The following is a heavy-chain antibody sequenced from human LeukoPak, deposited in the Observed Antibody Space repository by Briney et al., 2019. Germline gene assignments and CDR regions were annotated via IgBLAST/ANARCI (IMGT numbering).Heavy chain of an antibody. J-gene: IGHJ6*02. V-gene: IGHV3-23*01. D-gene: IGHD3-10*01. CDR3: ARDLAPSMVRGVIIRENYYYYYGMDV. CDR1: GITLSNYG. CDR2: ISDGGGSR. Sequence: GGSLRLSCAVSGITLSNYGMSWVRQAPGKGLEWVAGISDGGGSRNYADSVKGRFTISRDNPKNTLYLQMNSLRAEDTAVYYCARDLAPSMVRGVIIRENYYYYYGMDVWGQGTTVTVSS.